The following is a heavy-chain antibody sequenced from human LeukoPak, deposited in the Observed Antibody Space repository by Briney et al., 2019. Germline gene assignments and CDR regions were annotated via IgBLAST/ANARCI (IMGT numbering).Heavy chain of an antibody. CDR3: RTMVRDFDY. CDR1: GYSFTSYF. V-gene: IGHV1-46*01. Sequence: ASVKVPCKASGYSFTSYFMHWVRQAPGQGLEWMGIINPSGGSTSYAQKFQGRVTMTRDTSTSTAYMELSSLRSEDTAFYYCRTMVRDFDYWGQGTLVTVSS. D-gene: IGHD3-10*01. J-gene: IGHJ4*02. CDR2: INPSGGST.